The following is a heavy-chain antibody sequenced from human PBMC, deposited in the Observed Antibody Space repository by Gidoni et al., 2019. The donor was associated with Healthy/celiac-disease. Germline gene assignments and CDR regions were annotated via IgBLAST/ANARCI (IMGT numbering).Heavy chain of an antibody. Sequence: QVQLQESGPGLVKPSETLSLTCTVSGGSISSYYWSWIRQPPGKGLEWIGYIYYSGSTNYNPSLKSRVTISVDTSKNQFSLKLSSVTAADTAVYYCARLIAVAGHYYYYGMDVWGQGTTVTVSS. CDR1: GGSISSYY. CDR2: IYYSGST. V-gene: IGHV4-59*08. CDR3: ARLIAVAGHYYYYGMDV. D-gene: IGHD6-19*01. J-gene: IGHJ6*02.